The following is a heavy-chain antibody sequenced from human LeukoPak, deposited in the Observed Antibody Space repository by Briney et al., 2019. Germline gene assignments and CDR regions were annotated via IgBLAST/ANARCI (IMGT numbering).Heavy chain of an antibody. V-gene: IGHV3-48*01. CDR1: GFTFSTYS. CDR2: ISYSSSTI. D-gene: IGHD5-18*01. J-gene: IGHJ6*03. Sequence: GGSLRLSCAASGFTFSTYSMNWIRQAPGKGLEWVSYISYSSSTIYYADSVKGRFTISRDNAKNSLYLQMNSLRAEDTAVYYCARVELWSYYYYYYMDVWGKGTTVTVSS. CDR3: ARVELWSYYYYYYMDV.